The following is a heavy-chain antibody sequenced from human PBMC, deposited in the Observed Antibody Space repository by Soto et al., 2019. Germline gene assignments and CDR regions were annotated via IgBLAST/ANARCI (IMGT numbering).Heavy chain of an antibody. CDR3: ARVKAIFGVVNFDY. J-gene: IGHJ4*02. Sequence: QVQLQQWGAGLLKPSETLSLTCAVYGGSFSGYYWSWIRQPPGKGLEWIGEINHSGSTNYNPSLKSRVTISVDTSKNQFSLKLRSVTAADTAVYYCARVKAIFGVVNFDYWGQGTLVTVSS. V-gene: IGHV4-34*01. CDR1: GGSFSGYY. D-gene: IGHD3-3*01. CDR2: INHSGST.